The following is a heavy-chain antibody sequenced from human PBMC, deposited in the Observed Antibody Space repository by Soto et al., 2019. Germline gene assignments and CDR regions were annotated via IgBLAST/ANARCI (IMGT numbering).Heavy chain of an antibody. Sequence: ASVKVSCKASGYTFTGYYVHWVRQAPGQGLEWMGWINPNSGGTNYAQKFQGWVTMTRDTSISTAYMELSRLRSDDTAVYYCAREISGSGLYRYYYYMDVRGKGTTVTGSS. CDR2: INPNSGGT. J-gene: IGHJ6*03. D-gene: IGHD6-19*01. CDR3: AREISGSGLYRYYYYMDV. CDR1: GYTFTGYY. V-gene: IGHV1-2*04.